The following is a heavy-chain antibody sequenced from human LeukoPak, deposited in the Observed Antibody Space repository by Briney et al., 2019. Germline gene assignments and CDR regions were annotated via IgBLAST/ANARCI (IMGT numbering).Heavy chain of an antibody. J-gene: IGHJ6*03. CDR2: ISGSGGST. Sequence: GGSLRLSCAASGFTFSSYGMSWVRQAPGKGLEWVSAISGSGGSTYYADSVKGRFTISRDNAKNSLYLQMNSLRAEDTAVYYCARAWDYYYMDVWGKGTTVTISS. CDR3: ARAWDYYYMDV. V-gene: IGHV3-23*01. D-gene: IGHD1-26*01. CDR1: GFTFSSYG.